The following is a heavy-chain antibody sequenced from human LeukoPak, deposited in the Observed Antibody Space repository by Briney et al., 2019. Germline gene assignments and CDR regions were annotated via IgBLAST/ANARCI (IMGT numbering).Heavy chain of an antibody. Sequence: GRSLRLSCAASGFSFSSYAMHWVRQAPGKGLEWVSTTSAGGSSTYYADSVKGRFTISRDNSKNTLYLQMNSLRAEDTAVYYCARDGGEMATMFGYFDLWGRGTLVTVSS. D-gene: IGHD5-24*01. J-gene: IGHJ2*01. V-gene: IGHV3-23*01. CDR3: ARDGGEMATMFGYFDL. CDR2: TSAGGSST. CDR1: GFSFSSYA.